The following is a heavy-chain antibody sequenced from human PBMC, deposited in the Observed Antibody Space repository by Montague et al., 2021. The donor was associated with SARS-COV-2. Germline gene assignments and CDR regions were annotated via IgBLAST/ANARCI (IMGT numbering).Heavy chain of an antibody. J-gene: IGHJ4*02. V-gene: IGHV3-21*01. D-gene: IGHD3-3*01. CDR1: GFTFSSYS. CDR3: ARGVEWLLFNVFDY. Sequence: SLRLSCAASGFTFSSYSMNWVRQAPGKGLEWVSSISSSSSYIYYADPVKGRFTISRDNAKNSLYLQMNSLRAEDTAVYYCARGVEWLLFNVFDYWGQGTLVTVS. CDR2: ISSSSSYI.